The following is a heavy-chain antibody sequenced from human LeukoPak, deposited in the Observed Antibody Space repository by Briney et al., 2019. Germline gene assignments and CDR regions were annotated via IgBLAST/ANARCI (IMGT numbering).Heavy chain of an antibody. CDR2: ISSSSRYI. D-gene: IGHD1-26*01. CDR1: EFTFSRYT. J-gene: IGHJ6*03. CDR3: ARGGPGRSLSIVPERTKYYMDV. V-gene: IGHV3-21*01. Sequence: GGSLRLSCAASEFTFSRYTMNWVRQAPGKGLEWVSSISSSSRYIYYAGSVKGRFTISRDNAKNSLYLQMNSLRAEDTAMYYCARGGPGRSLSIVPERTKYYMDVWGKGATVTVSS.